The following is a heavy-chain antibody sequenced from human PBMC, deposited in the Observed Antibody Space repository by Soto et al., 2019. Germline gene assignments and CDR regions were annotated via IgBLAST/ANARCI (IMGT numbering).Heavy chain of an antibody. V-gene: IGHV3-23*01. CDR1: GFTFSSYA. D-gene: IGHD2-15*01. CDR3: ANYPLGYCRGGSCGSYYFDY. Sequence: GGSLRLSCAASGFTFSSYAMSWVRQAPGKGLEWVSAISGSGGTTYYADSVKGRFTISRDNSKNTLYLQMNSLRAEDTAVYYCANYPLGYCRGGSCGSYYFDYWGQGTLVTVSS. J-gene: IGHJ4*02. CDR2: ISGSGGTT.